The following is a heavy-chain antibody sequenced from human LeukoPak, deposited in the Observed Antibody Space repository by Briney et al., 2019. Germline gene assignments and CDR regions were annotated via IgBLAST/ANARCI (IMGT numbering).Heavy chain of an antibody. D-gene: IGHD1-26*01. Sequence: PGGSLRLSCAASGFPHDVQTMSWVRQAPGKGLDWVASMKEDGSEIYYVDSVKGRFTISRDNSRNSLYLRMNSLRAEDTAVYYCARGGATRGRFENWGQGALVIVSS. V-gene: IGHV3-7*01. CDR2: MKEDGSEI. J-gene: IGHJ4*02. CDR3: ARGGATRGRFEN. CDR1: GFPHDVQT.